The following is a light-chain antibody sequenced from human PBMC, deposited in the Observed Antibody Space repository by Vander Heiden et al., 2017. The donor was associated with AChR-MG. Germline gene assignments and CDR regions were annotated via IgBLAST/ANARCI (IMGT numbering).Light chain of an antibody. CDR3: QQRGNGPRT. CDR1: RSLGTS. CDR2: GAS. V-gene: IGKV3-11*01. Sequence: EIVLTQSPATLSLSPGERATLSCRASRSLGTSVAWYQVRPGQTPRLLIHGASQRATGVPARFSGVGSGTDFTLVISNLEPEDFAIYFCQQRGNGPRTFGQGT. J-gene: IGKJ1*01.